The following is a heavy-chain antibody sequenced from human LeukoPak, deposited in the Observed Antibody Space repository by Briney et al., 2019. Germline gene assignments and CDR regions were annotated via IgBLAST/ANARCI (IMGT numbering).Heavy chain of an antibody. CDR3: ATPGFPYYFYYGMDV. CDR2: ISAYNGNT. CDR1: GYTFTSYG. Sequence: GASVKVSCKASGYTFTSYGISWVRQAPGQGLEWMGWISAYNGNTNYAQKLQGRVTMTTDTSTSTAYMELRSLRSDDTAVYYCATPGFPYYFYYGMDVWGQGTTVTVS. D-gene: IGHD2-2*01. J-gene: IGHJ6*02. V-gene: IGHV1-18*01.